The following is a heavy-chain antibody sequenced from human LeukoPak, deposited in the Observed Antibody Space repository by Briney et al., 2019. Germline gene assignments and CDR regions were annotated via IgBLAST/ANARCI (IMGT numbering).Heavy chain of an antibody. V-gene: IGHV2-5*02. CDR2: IYWDDDK. CDR1: GFALGTRGGG. CDR3: AYSFPESGSVGTLHY. Sequence: SGPTLLNPTRTLTLTFTFSGFALGTRGGGVGWIRQPPGKALEWLSLIYWDDDKRYIPSLKSRRTITKDTAKSQVVLTMTNMDPVDTATYYCAYSFPESGSVGTLHYWGQGTLVTVSS. J-gene: IGHJ4*02. D-gene: IGHD5/OR15-5a*01.